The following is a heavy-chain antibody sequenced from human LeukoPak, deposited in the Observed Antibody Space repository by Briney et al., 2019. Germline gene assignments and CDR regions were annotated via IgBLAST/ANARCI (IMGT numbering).Heavy chain of an antibody. CDR2: IYSGGST. CDR1: GFTVSRYY. D-gene: IGHD2-21*02. Sequence: GGSLRLSCAASGFTVSRYYISWVRQAPRQGLEWVSVIYSGGSTYYADSVKGRFSISRDNSKNTLYLQMNSLRAEDTAVYYCARGDSVVTAAYWGQGTLVTVSS. J-gene: IGHJ4*02. CDR3: ARGDSVVTAAY. V-gene: IGHV3-53*01.